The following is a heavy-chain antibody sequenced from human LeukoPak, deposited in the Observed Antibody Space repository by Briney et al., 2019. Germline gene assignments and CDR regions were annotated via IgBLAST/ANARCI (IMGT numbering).Heavy chain of an antibody. V-gene: IGHV3-48*04. J-gene: IGHJ4*02. CDR1: GFTFSSYS. Sequence: GGSLRLSCAASGFTFSSYSMNWVRQAPGKGLEWVSYISSSGSTIYYADSVKGRFTISRDNAKNSLYLQMNSLRAEDTAVYYCARIDGSESPGGYGGQATLVAVSS. CDR2: ISSSGSTI. CDR3: ARIDGSESPGGY. D-gene: IGHD3-10*01.